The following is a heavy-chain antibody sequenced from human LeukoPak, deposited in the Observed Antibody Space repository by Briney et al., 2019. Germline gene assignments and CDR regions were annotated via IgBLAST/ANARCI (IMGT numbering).Heavy chain of an antibody. Sequence: ASVKVSCKASGYTFTSHAMHWVRQAPGQRLEWMGWINAGNGNTKYSQEFQGRVTITRDTSASTAYMELSSLRSEDMAVYYCARAWVGPSWPLDLWGRGTLVTVSS. CDR1: GYTFTSHA. V-gene: IGHV1-3*03. CDR2: INAGNGNT. CDR3: ARAWVGPSWPLDL. D-gene: IGHD1-26*01. J-gene: IGHJ2*01.